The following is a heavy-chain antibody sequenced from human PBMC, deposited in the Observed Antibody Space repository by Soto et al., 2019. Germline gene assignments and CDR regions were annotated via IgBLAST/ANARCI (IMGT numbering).Heavy chain of an antibody. CDR1: GGSISSGGYY. CDR2: IYYSGST. D-gene: IGHD3-10*01. Sequence: QVQLQESGPGLVKPSQTLSLTCTVSGGSISSGGYYWTWIRQHPGKGLEWIGYIYYSGSTYYNPSLKSRVTISLDTSKNQSSLNLSSVTAADTAVYFCASGSFVARRDSYLLNSWGQGTLVTVSS. V-gene: IGHV4-31*03. J-gene: IGHJ4*02. CDR3: ASGSFVARRDSYLLNS.